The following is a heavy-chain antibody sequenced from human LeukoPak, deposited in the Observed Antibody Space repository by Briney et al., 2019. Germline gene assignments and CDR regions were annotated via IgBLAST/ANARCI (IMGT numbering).Heavy chain of an antibody. D-gene: IGHD3-22*01. CDR3: ARDPDSSGYYYYYYYGMDV. J-gene: IGHJ6*02. Sequence: GGSLRLSCAASGFTFSDYYMSWIRQAPGKGLEWVSYISSSSSYTNYADSVKGRFTISRDNAKNSLYLQMNSLRAEDTAVYYCARDPDSSGYYYYYYYGMDVWGQGTTVTVSS. CDR1: GFTFSDYY. V-gene: IGHV3-11*06. CDR2: ISSSSSYT.